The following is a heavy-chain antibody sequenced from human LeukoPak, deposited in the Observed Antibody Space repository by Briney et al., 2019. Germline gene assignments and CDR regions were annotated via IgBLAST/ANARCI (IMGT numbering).Heavy chain of an antibody. V-gene: IGHV4-39*07. J-gene: IGHJ3*02. Sequence: SETLSLTCTVSGGSISSSSYYWGWIRQPPGKGLEWIGSIYYSGSAYYNSSLKSRVTISVDTSKNQFSLKLSSVTAADTAVYYCASGGSYYFDAFDIWGQGTMVTVSS. CDR2: IYYSGSA. D-gene: IGHD1-26*01. CDR1: GGSISSSSYY. CDR3: ASGGSYYFDAFDI.